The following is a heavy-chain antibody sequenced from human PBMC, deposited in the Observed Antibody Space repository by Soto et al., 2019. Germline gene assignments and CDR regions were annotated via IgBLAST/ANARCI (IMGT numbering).Heavy chain of an antibody. CDR2: ISSSGSTI. V-gene: IGHV3-48*03. CDR3: ARDPITIFVVTDYYGMDV. J-gene: IGHJ6*02. CDR1: GFTFSSYE. D-gene: IGHD3-3*01. Sequence: GGSLRLSCAASGFTFSSYEMNWVRQAPGKXLEWVSYISSSGSTIYYADSVKGRFTISRDDAKNSLYLQMNSLRAEDTAVYYCARDPITIFVVTDYYGMDVWGQGTTVTV.